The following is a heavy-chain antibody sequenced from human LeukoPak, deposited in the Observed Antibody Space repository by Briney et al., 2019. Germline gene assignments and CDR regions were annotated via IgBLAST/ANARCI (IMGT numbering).Heavy chain of an antibody. Sequence: ASVKVSCKASGGTFISYAISWVRQAPGQGLEWMGGIIPIFGTANYAQKFQGRVTMTEDTSTDTAYMELSSLRPEDTAVYYCATTWGYGGSYFEFWGQGTLVTVSS. CDR2: IIPIFGTA. CDR1: GGTFISYA. CDR3: ATTWGYGGSYFEF. V-gene: IGHV1-69*06. D-gene: IGHD4-23*01. J-gene: IGHJ4*02.